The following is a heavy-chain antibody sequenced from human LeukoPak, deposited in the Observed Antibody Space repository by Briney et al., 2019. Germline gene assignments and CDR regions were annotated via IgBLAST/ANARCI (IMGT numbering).Heavy chain of an antibody. V-gene: IGHV4-59*10. CDR3: ARGVYYYGYYVGTHDP. D-gene: IGHD3-10*01. Sequence: PSETLSLTCAVYGGSFSGYYWSWIRQPAGKGLEWIGHIYTSGSTNYNPSLKSRVTMSVDTSKNQFSLKLSSVTAADTAVYYCARGVYYYGYYVGTHDPWGQGTLVTVSS. CDR1: GGSFSGYY. J-gene: IGHJ5*02. CDR2: IYTSGST.